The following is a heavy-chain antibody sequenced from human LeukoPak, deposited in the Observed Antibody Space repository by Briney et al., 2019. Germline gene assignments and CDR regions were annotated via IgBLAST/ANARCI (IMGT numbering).Heavy chain of an antibody. CDR2: ISSSSSYI. V-gene: IGHV3-21*01. CDR1: GFTFSSYS. Sequence: PGGSLRLSCAASGFTFSSYSMNWVRQAPGKGLEWVSSISSSSSYIYYADSVKGRFTISRDNAKNSLYLQMNGLRAEDTAVYYCARHKPLLAAALDAFDIWGQGIMVTVSS. J-gene: IGHJ3*02. D-gene: IGHD6-13*01. CDR3: ARHKPLLAAALDAFDI.